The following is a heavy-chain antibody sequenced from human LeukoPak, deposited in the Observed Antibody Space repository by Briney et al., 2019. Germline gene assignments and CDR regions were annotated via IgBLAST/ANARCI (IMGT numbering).Heavy chain of an antibody. CDR1: GGSISGYY. J-gene: IGHJ4*02. CDR3: ARHYCSGGNCYYFDH. D-gene: IGHD2-15*01. Sequence: SETLSLTCTVSGGSISGYYWSWIRQPPGQGLEWIGFIYYRGTSKYNPSLMSRVTMSVDTSKNQVSLKLSSVTAANTAVYYCARHYCSGGNCYYFDHWGQGTLVTVSS. V-gene: IGHV4-59*08. CDR2: IYYRGTS.